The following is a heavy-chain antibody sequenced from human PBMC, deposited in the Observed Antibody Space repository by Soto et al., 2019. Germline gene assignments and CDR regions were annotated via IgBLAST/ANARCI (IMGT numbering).Heavy chain of an antibody. CDR1: GFNFSSYG. V-gene: IGHV3-30*03. D-gene: IGHD6-6*01. CDR2: ISYDGSNK. Sequence: QVQLVESGGGVVQPGRSLRLSCAASGFNFSSYGMHWVRQAPGKGLEWVAVISYDGSNKYYADSVKGRFTISRDNSKNTLYLQMNSLRAEDTAVYYCATPSIAARPFAFDIWGQGTMVTVSS. J-gene: IGHJ3*02. CDR3: ATPSIAARPFAFDI.